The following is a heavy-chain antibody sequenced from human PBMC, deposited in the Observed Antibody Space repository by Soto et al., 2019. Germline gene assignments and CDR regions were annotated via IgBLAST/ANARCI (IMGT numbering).Heavy chain of an antibody. J-gene: IGHJ6*02. CDR1: GFTFDDYA. Sequence: EVQLVESGGGLVQPGRSLRLSCAASGFTFDDYAMHWVRQAPGKGLEWVSGISWNSGSIGYADSVKGRFTISRDNAKNSLYLQMNSLRAEDTALYYCAKGAAKDYYYGMDVWGHGTTVTVSS. D-gene: IGHD2-15*01. CDR2: ISWNSGSI. CDR3: AKGAAKDYYYGMDV. V-gene: IGHV3-9*01.